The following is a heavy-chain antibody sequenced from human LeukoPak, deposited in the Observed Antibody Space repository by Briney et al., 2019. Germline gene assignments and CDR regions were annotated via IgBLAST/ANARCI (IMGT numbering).Heavy chain of an antibody. V-gene: IGHV4-39*07. CDR1: GGSIGSSSYY. Sequence: SETLSLTCTVSGGSIGSSSYYWGWNRQPPGKGLEWIGSIYYSGSTNYNPSLKSRVTISVDTSKNQFSLKLSSVTAADTAVYYCARDPKGGWFDPWGQGTLVTVSS. CDR2: IYYSGST. CDR3: ARDPKGGWFDP. J-gene: IGHJ5*02.